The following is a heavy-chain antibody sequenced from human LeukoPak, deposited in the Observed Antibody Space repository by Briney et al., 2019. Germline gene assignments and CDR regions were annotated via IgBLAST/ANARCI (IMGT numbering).Heavy chain of an antibody. CDR2: IYSGGST. D-gene: IGHD3-10*01. CDR1: GGSFSGYY. CDR3: AGLYYYGSGSYSEPADY. V-gene: IGHV3-66*01. Sequence: ASETLSLTCAVYGGSFSGYYWSWVRQAPGKGLEWVSVIYSGGSTYYADSVKGRFTISRDNSKNTLYLQMNSLRAEDTAVYYCAGLYYYGSGSYSEPADYWGQGTLVTVSS. J-gene: IGHJ4*02.